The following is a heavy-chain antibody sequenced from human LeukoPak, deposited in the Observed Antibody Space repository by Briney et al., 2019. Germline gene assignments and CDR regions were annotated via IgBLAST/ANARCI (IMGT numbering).Heavy chain of an antibody. Sequence: ASVKVSCKASGYTFTSYYMHWVRQAPGQGLEWMGIINPSGGSTSYAQKFQGRVTMTRDTSTDTAYMELSSLRSEDTAVYYCATGLFTMEEDWGQGTLVTVSS. CDR1: GYTFTSYY. CDR2: INPSGGST. CDR3: ATGLFTMEED. J-gene: IGHJ4*02. V-gene: IGHV1-46*01. D-gene: IGHD3-10*01.